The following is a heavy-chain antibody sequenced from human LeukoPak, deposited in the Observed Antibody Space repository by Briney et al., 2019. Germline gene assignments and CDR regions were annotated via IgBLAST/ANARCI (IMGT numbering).Heavy chain of an antibody. V-gene: IGHV4-30-2*01. CDR3: AREMGNYGYDY. Sequence: SETLSLTCTVSGGSISSGGYSWSWIRLPTGKGLEWIGYTYHSGSTYYNPSLKSRVTISVDRSKNQFSLKLSSVTAADTAVYYCAREMGNYGYDYWGQGTLVTVSS. D-gene: IGHD1-7*01. CDR1: GGSISSGGYS. CDR2: TYHSGST. J-gene: IGHJ4*02.